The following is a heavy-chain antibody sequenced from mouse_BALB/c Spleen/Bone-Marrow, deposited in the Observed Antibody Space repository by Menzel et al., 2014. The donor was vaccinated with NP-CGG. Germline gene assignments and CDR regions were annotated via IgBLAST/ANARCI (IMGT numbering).Heavy chain of an antibody. J-gene: IGHJ3*01. Sequence: QVQLQQPGAELAKPGASVKMFCKASGYTFXNYWMHWVKQRPGQGLEWIGYINPSTGYTEYNQKFKDKATLTADKSSSTAYTQLSSLTSEDSSVFYCTRRAYGGSYGFAYWGQGTLVTVSA. CDR1: GYTFXNYW. D-gene: IGHD1-1*01. V-gene: IGHV1-7*01. CDR3: TRRAYGGSYGFAY. CDR2: INPSTGYT.